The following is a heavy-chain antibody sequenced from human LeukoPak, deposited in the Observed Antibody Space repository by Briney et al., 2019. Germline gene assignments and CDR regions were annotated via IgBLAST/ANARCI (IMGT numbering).Heavy chain of an antibody. CDR2: IIPIFATA. CDR3: WGGGWKKPFDY. D-gene: IGHD2-21*01. J-gene: IGHJ4*02. Sequence: SVKVSCKASGGTFSSYAISWVRQAPGQGLEWMGGIIPIFATANYAQKFQGRVTITADESTSTAYMELSSLRSEDTAVYYCWGGGWKKPFDYWGQGTLVTVSS. CDR1: GGTFSSYA. V-gene: IGHV1-69*13.